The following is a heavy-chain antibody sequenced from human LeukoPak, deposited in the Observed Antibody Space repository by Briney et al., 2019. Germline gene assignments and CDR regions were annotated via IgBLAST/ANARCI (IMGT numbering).Heavy chain of an antibody. D-gene: IGHD1-26*01. V-gene: IGHV3-23*01. Sequence: GGSLRLSCAASGFTFSSYGMSWVRQAPGKGLEWVSAISGSGGSTYYADSVKGRFTISRDNSKNTLYLQMNSLRAEDTAVYYCAKTGSGSYSQPYYFDYWGQGTLVTVSS. J-gene: IGHJ4*02. CDR3: AKTGSGSYSQPYYFDY. CDR2: ISGSGGST. CDR1: GFTFSSYG.